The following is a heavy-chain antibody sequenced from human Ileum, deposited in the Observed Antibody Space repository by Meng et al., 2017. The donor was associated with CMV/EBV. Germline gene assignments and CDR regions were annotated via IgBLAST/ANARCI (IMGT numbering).Heavy chain of an antibody. CDR1: FRNNS. Sequence: FRNNSMSGVRKAPRRGLGWVANISSFGATTHCTDSVRGRFTISRNNSNNALYLQMNSLSAGDTALYYCAKDPDSYISTLGTNFDSWGQGTLVTVSS. CDR2: ISSFGATT. D-gene: IGHD1-14*01. CDR3: AKDPDSYISTLGTNFDS. J-gene: IGHJ4*02. V-gene: IGHV3-23*01.